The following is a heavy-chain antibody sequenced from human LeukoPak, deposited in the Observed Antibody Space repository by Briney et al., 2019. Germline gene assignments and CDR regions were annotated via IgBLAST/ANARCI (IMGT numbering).Heavy chain of an antibody. Sequence: ASVKVSCKASGYTFTSYGISWVRQAPGQGRGWMGWISAYNGNTNYAQKLQGRVTMTTDTSTSTAYMELRSLRSDDTAVYYCARRDYDFWSGYIDYWGQGTLVTVSS. CDR3: ARRDYDFWSGYIDY. CDR1: GYTFTSYG. V-gene: IGHV1-18*01. CDR2: ISAYNGNT. J-gene: IGHJ4*02. D-gene: IGHD3-3*01.